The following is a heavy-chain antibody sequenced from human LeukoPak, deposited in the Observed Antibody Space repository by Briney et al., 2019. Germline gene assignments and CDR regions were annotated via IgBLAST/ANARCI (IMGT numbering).Heavy chain of an antibody. V-gene: IGHV3-74*01. J-gene: IGHJ5*02. CDR1: GLTFSESW. CDR3: ARDLGLRGST. CDR2: MYGDMREI. Sequence: GGSLRLSCEASGLTFSESWMHWVRQIPGKGLVWLSRMYGDMREIGYADSVKGRFTISRDNAKNTVYLQMNSLRGEDTAVYYCARDLGLRGSTWGQGTLVTVSS. D-gene: IGHD5-12*01.